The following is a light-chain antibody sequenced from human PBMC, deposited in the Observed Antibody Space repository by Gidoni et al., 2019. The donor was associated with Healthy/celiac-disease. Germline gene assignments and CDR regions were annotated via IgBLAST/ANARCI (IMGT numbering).Light chain of an antibody. CDR3: QSYDTSLSAL. J-gene: IGLJ2*01. V-gene: IGLV1-40*01. CDR2: GNN. Sequence: QSVLTQPPSVSGAPGQRVTISCTGSSSNIGAGYGVHWYQQIPGTAPKLLIYGNNNRPSGVPDRFSGSKSGTSASLAITGLQAEDEADYYCQSYDTSLSALFGGGTKLTVL. CDR1: SSNIGAGYG.